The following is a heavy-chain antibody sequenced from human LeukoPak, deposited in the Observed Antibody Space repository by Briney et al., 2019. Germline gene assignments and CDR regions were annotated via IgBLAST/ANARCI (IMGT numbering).Heavy chain of an antibody. CDR3: ARGGSYLSAFDI. J-gene: IGHJ3*02. Sequence: GGSLRLSCAASGFTVSGNYMSWVRQAPGKGLEGVSIIYSGGSTFYADSVKGRFTISRDNSKNTLYLQMNSLRAEDTAVYYCARGGSYLSAFDIWGQGTMVTVSS. CDR2: IYSGGST. D-gene: IGHD1-26*01. V-gene: IGHV3-53*01. CDR1: GFTVSGNY.